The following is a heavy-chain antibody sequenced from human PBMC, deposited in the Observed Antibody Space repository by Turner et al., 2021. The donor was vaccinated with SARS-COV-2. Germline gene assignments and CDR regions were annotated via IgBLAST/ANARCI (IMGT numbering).Heavy chain of an antibody. V-gene: IGHV4-39*01. CDR1: HGSISSSRYY. Sequence: QLQLQESGPGLGKPSETLSLTCTVSHGSISSSRYYWGWTRQPPGKGLEWIGSSYYSGSTYDNPSLKSRVTISVDTSKNQFSLKLSSVTAADTAVYYCARNSPKWYYYDSSGYYDYWGQGTLVTVSS. D-gene: IGHD3-22*01. CDR3: ARNSPKWYYYDSSGYYDY. CDR2: SYYSGST. J-gene: IGHJ4*02.